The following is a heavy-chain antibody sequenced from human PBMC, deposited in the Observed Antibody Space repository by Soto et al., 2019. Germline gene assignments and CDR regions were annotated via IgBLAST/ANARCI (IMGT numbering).Heavy chain of an antibody. J-gene: IGHJ6*04. Sequence: GGSLRLSCTASGFTFGDYAMSWVRQAPGKGLEWIGFIRTKAHGGTTEHAASVKGRFTISRDDSKSIAYLQMNSLKTEDTAVYYCTRGPGDGPPGFYYYGMDVWGKGTWVTVP. CDR2: IRTKAHGGTT. CDR1: GFTFGDYA. CDR3: TRGPGDGPPGFYYYGMDV. V-gene: IGHV3-49*04. D-gene: IGHD3-10*01.